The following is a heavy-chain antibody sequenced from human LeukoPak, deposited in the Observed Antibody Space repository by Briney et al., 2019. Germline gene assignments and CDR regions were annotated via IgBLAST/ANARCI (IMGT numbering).Heavy chain of an antibody. CDR1: GFTFSSYA. D-gene: IGHD7-27*01. CDR3: AKPSPWGNWFDA. Sequence: GGSLRLSCAASGFTFSSYAMSWVRQAPGKGLEWVSGITGSGGNTHYAESVKGRFTISRDNSKNTLYLQMNSLRAEDTAVYYCAKPSPWGNWFDAWGQGTLVTVSS. CDR2: ITGSGGNT. J-gene: IGHJ5*02. V-gene: IGHV3-23*01.